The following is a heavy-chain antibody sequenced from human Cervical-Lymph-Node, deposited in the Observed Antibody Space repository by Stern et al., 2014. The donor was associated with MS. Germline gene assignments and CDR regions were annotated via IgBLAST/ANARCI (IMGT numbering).Heavy chain of an antibody. J-gene: IGHJ5*02. Sequence: VQLVQSGSELKKPGASVTVSCTASGYTFTKYLIHWVRQAPGQGLEWMGWINSTTGAPRYARGFAGRFVFSLDSSVATAYLQISRLKTEDTAVYYCARDMSDFWSDYGHNWFDPWGQGTLVTVSS. CDR2: INSTTGAP. CDR3: ARDMSDFWSDYGHNWFDP. V-gene: IGHV7-4-1*02. CDR1: GYTFTKYL. D-gene: IGHD3-3*01.